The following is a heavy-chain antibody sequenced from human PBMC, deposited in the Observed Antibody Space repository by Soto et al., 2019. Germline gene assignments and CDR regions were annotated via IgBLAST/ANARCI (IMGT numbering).Heavy chain of an antibody. D-gene: IGHD3-10*01. CDR3: ARASLNMVRGVIITGTNFDY. V-gene: IGHV4-59*01. J-gene: IGHJ4*02. CDR2: IYYSGST. Sequence: SETLSLTCTVSGDSISSYYWSWIRQPPGKGLEWIGYIYYSGSTNYNPSLKSRVTISVDTSKNQFSLKLSSVTAADTAVYYCARASLNMVRGVIITGTNFDYWGQGTLVTVSS. CDR1: GDSISSYY.